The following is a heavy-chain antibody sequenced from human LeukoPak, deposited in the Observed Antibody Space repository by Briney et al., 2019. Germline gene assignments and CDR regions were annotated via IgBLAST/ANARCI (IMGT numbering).Heavy chain of an antibody. CDR3: ARLESGYHIDY. CDR2: ISSRGTAI. Sequence: GGSLRLSCAASGFTFSYYEMNWVRQAPGKGLEWISYISSRGTAIYYADSVKGRFTISRDNAQNSLYLQMNSLRAEDKAVYYCARLESGYHIDYWGQGTLVTVSS. V-gene: IGHV3-48*03. CDR1: GFTFSYYE. D-gene: IGHD3-3*01. J-gene: IGHJ4*02.